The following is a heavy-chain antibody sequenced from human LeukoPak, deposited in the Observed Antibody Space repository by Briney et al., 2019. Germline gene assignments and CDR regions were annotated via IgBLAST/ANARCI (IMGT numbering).Heavy chain of an antibody. J-gene: IGHJ4*02. D-gene: IGHD6-19*01. Sequence: PSETLSLTCTVSGDSLSNYYWSWIRQSPGKELEWLGYMYNRGSTIYNPSPKSRVTISTDTSKNHLSLSLTSVTAADTAIYYCARTEKAVTGTLDYWGQGTLITVSS. CDR3: ARTEKAVTGTLDY. CDR2: MYNRGST. CDR1: GDSLSNYY. V-gene: IGHV4-59*01.